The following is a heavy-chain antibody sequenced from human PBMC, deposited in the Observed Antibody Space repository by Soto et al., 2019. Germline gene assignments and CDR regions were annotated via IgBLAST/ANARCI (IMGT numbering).Heavy chain of an antibody. D-gene: IGHD1-1*01. CDR1: GGSISSYY. CDR2: IYYSGST. J-gene: IGHJ4*02. CDR3: ARHKGGTTYYFDY. V-gene: IGHV4-59*08. Sequence: SETRSLTCTVSGGSISSYYWSWIRQPPGKGLEWIGYIYYSGSTNYNPSLKSRVTISVDTSKNQFSLKLSSVTAADTAVYYCARHKGGTTYYFDYWGQGTLVTVSS.